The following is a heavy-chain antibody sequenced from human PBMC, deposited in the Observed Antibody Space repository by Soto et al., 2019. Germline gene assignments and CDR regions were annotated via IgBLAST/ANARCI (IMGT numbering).Heavy chain of an antibody. CDR2: IIPIFGNT. V-gene: IGHV1-69*12. D-gene: IGHD1-1*01. J-gene: IGHJ6*02. CDR1: VGTLNSYA. CDR3: ARGTVTGSEYNFYYYGMDV. Sequence: QVQLVQSGVEVKKPGSSVKVSCKASVGTLNSYAIDWVRQAPGQGLEWMGGIIPIFGNTYYAQRLQGRVKLTADESTRTAYMELSTLTSEDTVVYYCARGTVTGSEYNFYYYGMDVWGQGTTVIVSS.